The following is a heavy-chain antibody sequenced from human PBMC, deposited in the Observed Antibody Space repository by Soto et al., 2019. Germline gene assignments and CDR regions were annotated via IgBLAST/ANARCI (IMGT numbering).Heavy chain of an antibody. Sequence: QVQLVQSGAEVKRPGSSVKVSCKASGVFSNFAVSWVRQAPGQGLEWMGAIIPVFRAPNYAQKFQGSVRITADEATRAAYMELSSLRSDDTAVYCCAPLPNTSGSTRHIDYWGQGTLVTVSS. CDR1: GVFSNFA. D-gene: IGHD1-26*01. V-gene: IGHV1-69*01. J-gene: IGHJ4*02. CDR2: IIPVFRAP. CDR3: APLPNTSGSTRHIDY.